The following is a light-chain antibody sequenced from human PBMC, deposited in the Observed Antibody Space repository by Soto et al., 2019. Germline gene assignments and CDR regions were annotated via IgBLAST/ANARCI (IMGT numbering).Light chain of an antibody. CDR1: QSIRSY. Sequence: DIQMTQSPSSLSASVGDRVTITCRASQSIRSYLNWYQQKPGKAPKLLIYAASSLQSGVPSRFSGSGSGTDFTLIISSLQPEDFATYYCQQSYSNSYTFGQGTKLEIK. J-gene: IGKJ2*01. CDR3: QQSYSNSYT. CDR2: AAS. V-gene: IGKV1-39*01.